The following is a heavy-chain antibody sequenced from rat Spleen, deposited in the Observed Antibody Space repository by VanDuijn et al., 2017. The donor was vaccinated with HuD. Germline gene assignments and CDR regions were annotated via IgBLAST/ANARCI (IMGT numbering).Heavy chain of an antibody. CDR1: GFTFSDYY. D-gene: IGHD5-1*01. CDR2: ISPSGGIA. V-gene: IGHV5-25*01. CDR3: VRELTGDFDY. Sequence: EVQLVESDGGLVQPGRSLKLSCAASGFTFSDYYMAWVRQAPTKGLEWVASISPSGGIAYYRDSVKGRFTVSRDNAKSTLYLQMDSLRSEDTATYYCVRELTGDFDYWGQGVMVTVSS. J-gene: IGHJ2*01.